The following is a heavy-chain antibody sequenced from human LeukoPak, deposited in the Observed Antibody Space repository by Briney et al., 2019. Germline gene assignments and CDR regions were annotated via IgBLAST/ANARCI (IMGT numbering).Heavy chain of an antibody. CDR1: GGSISSGGYS. CDR2: IHHTGST. CDR3: ARTPTYCGGDCYYFDP. V-gene: IGHV4-30-2*01. D-gene: IGHD2-21*02. Sequence: SETLSLTCAVSGGSISSGGYSWSWIRQPPGKGLEWIGYIHHTGSTYYNPSLKSRVTISVDRSKNQFSLKLSSVTAADTAIYFCARTPTYCGGDCYYFDPWGQGTLVTVSS. J-gene: IGHJ5*02.